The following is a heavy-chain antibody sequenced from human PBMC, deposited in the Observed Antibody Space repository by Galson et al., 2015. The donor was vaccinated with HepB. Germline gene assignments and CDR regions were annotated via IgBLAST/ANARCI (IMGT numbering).Heavy chain of an antibody. D-gene: IGHD4-11*01. CDR2: ISSNGGST. J-gene: IGHJ4*02. Sequence: SLRLSCAASGFTFSSSAMHWVRQAPGKGLEYVSAISSNGGSTYYADSVKGRFTISRDNSKKTLYLQMSSLRAEDTAVYYCVKYRRSESYYFDYWGQGTLVTVSS. CDR3: VKYRRSESYYFDY. CDR1: GFTFSSSA. V-gene: IGHV3-64D*06.